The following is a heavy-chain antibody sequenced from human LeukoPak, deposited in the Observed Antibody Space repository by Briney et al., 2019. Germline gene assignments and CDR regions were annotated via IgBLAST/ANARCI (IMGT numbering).Heavy chain of an antibody. CDR3: ARDRYYDSSGSPSPDAFDI. J-gene: IGHJ3*02. Sequence: PGGSLRLSCAASGFTVSSNYMSWVRQAPGKGLEWVSVIYSGGSTYYADSVKGRFTISRDNSKSTLYLQMNSLRAEDTAVYYCARDRYYDSSGSPSPDAFDIWGQGTMVTVSS. D-gene: IGHD3-22*01. V-gene: IGHV3-66*01. CDR1: GFTVSSNY. CDR2: IYSGGST.